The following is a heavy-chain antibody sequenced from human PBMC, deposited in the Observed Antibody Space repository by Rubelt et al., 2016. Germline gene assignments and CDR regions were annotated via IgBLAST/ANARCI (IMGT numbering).Heavy chain of an antibody. CDR3: AKGWGYGDYQLDY. D-gene: IGHD4-17*01. V-gene: IGHV3-30-3*02. Sequence: SGFTFSSYAMHWVRQAPGKGLEWVAVISYDGSNKYYADSVKGRFTISRDNSKNTLCLQMNSLRAEDTAVYYCAKGWGYGDYQLDYWGQGTLVTVSS. J-gene: IGHJ4*02. CDR2: ISYDGSNK. CDR1: GFTFSSYA.